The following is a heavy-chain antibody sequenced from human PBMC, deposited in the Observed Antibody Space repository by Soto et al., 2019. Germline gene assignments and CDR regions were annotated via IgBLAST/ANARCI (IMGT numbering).Heavy chain of an antibody. CDR2: NSHGGSP. J-gene: IGHJ4*02. Sequence: SETLSITSAVSCGSLSRGSYSVSRIRHTPWKGPEWIGYNSHGGSPYHNLSLKSRVTVSVDRAKNQFSLKLSSVNAADTAVDYCAGERGLATDYLAPGALVTVSS. CDR1: CGSLSRGSYS. CDR3: AGERGLATDY. D-gene: IGHD5-12*01. V-gene: IGHV4-30-2*01.